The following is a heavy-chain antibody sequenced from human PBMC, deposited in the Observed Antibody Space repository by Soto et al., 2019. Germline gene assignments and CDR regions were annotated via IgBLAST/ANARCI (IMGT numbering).Heavy chain of an antibody. CDR2: ISGSGGST. CDR1: GFTFSSYA. V-gene: IGHV3-23*01. Sequence: EVQLLESGGGLVQPGGSLRLSCAASGFTFSSYAMSWVRQAPGKGLEWVSAISGSGGSTYYADSVKGRFTISRDNSKNTLYMQKNSLRAEDTAVYYWAKDKYCRSTSWEGYYYYYGMDVWGQGTTVTVSS. CDR3: AKDKYCRSTSWEGYYYYYGMDV. D-gene: IGHD2-2*01. J-gene: IGHJ6*02.